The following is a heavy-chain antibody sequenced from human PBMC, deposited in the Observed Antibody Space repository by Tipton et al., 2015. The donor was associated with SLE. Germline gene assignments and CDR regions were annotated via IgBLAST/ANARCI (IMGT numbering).Heavy chain of an antibody. CDR2: IYSGGST. CDR1: GFTVSSNY. V-gene: IGHV3-66*02. CDR3: ARGGNSSPYAFDI. Sequence: QLVQSGGGLVQPGGSLRLSCAASGFTVSSNYMSWVRQAPGKGLEWVSVIYSGGSTYYADSVKGRFTISRDNSKNTLYLQMNSLRAEDTAVYYCARGGNSSPYAFDIWGQGTMVTVSS. D-gene: IGHD6-13*01. J-gene: IGHJ3*02.